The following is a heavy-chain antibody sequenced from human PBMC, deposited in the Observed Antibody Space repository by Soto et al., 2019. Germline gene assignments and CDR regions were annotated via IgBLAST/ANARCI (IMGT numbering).Heavy chain of an antibody. V-gene: IGHV4-34*01. Sequence: QVQLQQWGAGLLKPSETLSLTCAVYGGSFSGYYWSWIRQPPGKGLEWIGEINHSGSTNYNPSLKSRVTISVDTSKNQFSLKLSSVTAADTAVYYCARALVNYYGSGAPYYYYMDVWGKGTTVTVSS. CDR3: ARALVNYYGSGAPYYYYMDV. CDR2: INHSGST. CDR1: GGSFSGYY. J-gene: IGHJ6*03. D-gene: IGHD3-10*01.